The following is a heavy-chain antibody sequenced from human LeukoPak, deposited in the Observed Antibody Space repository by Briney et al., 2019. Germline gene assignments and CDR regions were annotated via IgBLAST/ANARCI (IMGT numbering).Heavy chain of an antibody. V-gene: IGHV3-72*01. Sequence: GGSLRLSCAVSGFTLSDHQMDWVRQAPGKGLEWVGRSRDKSYSYTTEYAASVRGRFTILRDDSKNSLYLQMRSLKTEDTAVYYCAKAFRKGGYSYGIFDYWGQGTLVTVSS. CDR1: GFTLSDHQ. D-gene: IGHD5-18*01. CDR3: AKAFRKGGYSYGIFDY. CDR2: SRDKSYSYTT. J-gene: IGHJ4*02.